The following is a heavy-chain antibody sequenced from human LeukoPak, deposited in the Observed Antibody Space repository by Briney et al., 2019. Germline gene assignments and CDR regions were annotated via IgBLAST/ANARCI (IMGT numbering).Heavy chain of an antibody. CDR2: INPNSGGT. CDR3: ARSKSTYSSRSDVFDI. V-gene: IGHV1-2*02. D-gene: IGHD6-13*01. CDR1: GYTFTGYY. J-gene: IGHJ3*02. Sequence: ASVKVSCKASGYTFTGYYMHWVRQAPGQGLEWMGWINPNSGGTNYAQKFQGRVTMTRDTSISTAYMELSRLRSDDTAVYYCARSKSTYSSRSDVFDIGAQGKMVPVSS.